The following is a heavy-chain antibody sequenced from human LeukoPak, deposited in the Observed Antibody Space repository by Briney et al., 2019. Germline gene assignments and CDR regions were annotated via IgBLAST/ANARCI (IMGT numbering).Heavy chain of an antibody. CDR2: IWYDGSNK. J-gene: IGHJ6*02. Sequence: GGSLRLSCAASGFTFSSYEMNWVRQAPGKGLEWVAVIWYDGSNKYYADSVKGRFTISRDNSKNTLYLQMNSLRAEDTAVYYCARDLASGLYGMDVWGQGTTVTVSS. CDR3: ARDLASGLYGMDV. CDR1: GFTFSSYE. D-gene: IGHD3/OR15-3a*01. V-gene: IGHV3-33*08.